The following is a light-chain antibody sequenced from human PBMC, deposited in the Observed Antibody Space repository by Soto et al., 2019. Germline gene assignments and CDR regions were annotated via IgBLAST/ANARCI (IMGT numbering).Light chain of an antibody. CDR3: QQYGSSPET. V-gene: IGKV3-20*01. CDR1: QSVSNNY. Sequence: EIVLSQSLGPLSLSPGERATLSSTASQSVSNNYLAWYQQKPGQAPRLLIYGASSRATGIPDRFSGSGSGTDFTLTISRLEPEDFAVYYCQQYGSSPETFGQGTKVDIK. J-gene: IGKJ1*01. CDR2: GAS.